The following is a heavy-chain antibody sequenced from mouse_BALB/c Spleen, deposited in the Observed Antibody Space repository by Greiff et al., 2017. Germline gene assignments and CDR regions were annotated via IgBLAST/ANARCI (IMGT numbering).Heavy chain of an antibody. J-gene: IGHJ2*01. CDR1: GFTFTDYY. D-gene: IGHD1-1*01. CDR2: IRNKANGYTT. Sequence: EVQLVESGGGLVQPGGSLRLSCATSGFTFTDYYMSWVRQPPGKALEWLGFIRNKANGYTTEYSASVKGRFTISRDNSQSILYLQMNTLRAEDSATYYCARVIYYYGSSYFDYWGQGTTLTVSS. CDR3: ARVIYYYGSSYFDY. V-gene: IGHV7-3*02.